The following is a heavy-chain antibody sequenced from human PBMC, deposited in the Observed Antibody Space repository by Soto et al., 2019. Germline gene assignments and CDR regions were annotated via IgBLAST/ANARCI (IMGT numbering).Heavy chain of an antibody. V-gene: IGHV3-30*18. CDR2: ISYDGSNT. Sequence: QVQLVESGGGVVQPGRSLRLSCVASGFTFSSYGMHWVRQAPGKGLEWVAIISYDGSNTYYADSVKGRCTISRDNSKHTLYLQMNSLRAEDTSVYYCAKEGGLSGSYYISSSYYFDYWGQGTLVTVSS. CDR3: AKEGGLSGSYYISSSYYFDY. D-gene: IGHD1-26*01. J-gene: IGHJ4*02. CDR1: GFTFSSYG.